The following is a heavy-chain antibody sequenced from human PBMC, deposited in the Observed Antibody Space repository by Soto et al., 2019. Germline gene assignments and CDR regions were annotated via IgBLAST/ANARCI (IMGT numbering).Heavy chain of an antibody. Sequence: EVQLLESGGGLVQPGGSLRLSCAASGFTFSSYAMSWVRQAPGKGLEWVSAISGSGGSTYYAASVKGRFTISRDTSKNTLYLQMNSLRAEDTAVYYCAKAPEYSGYDLPDYWGQGTLVTVSS. CDR2: ISGSGGST. CDR1: GFTFSSYA. D-gene: IGHD5-12*01. J-gene: IGHJ4*02. CDR3: AKAPEYSGYDLPDY. V-gene: IGHV3-23*01.